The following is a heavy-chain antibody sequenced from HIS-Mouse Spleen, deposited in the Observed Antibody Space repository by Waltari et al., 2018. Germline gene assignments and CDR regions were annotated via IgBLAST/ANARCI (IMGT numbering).Heavy chain of an antibody. D-gene: IGHD7-27*01. CDR2: IYHSGRT. CDR1: GYSISSGYY. V-gene: IGHV4-38-2*02. Sequence: QVQLQESGPGLVKPSETLSLTCTVSGYSISSGYYWGWIRQPPGKGLEWIGSIYHSGRTYNNPSLKSRVTIAVDTSKNQFSLKLSSVTAADTAVYYCARALGGDAFDIWGQGTMVTVSS. J-gene: IGHJ3*02. CDR3: ARALGGDAFDI.